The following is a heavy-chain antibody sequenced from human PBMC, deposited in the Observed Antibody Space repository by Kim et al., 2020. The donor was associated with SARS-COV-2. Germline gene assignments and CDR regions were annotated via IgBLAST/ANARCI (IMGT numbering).Heavy chain of an antibody. Sequence: SETLSLTCTASGGSISSYYWSWIRQPPGKGLEWIGYIYYSGSTNYNPSLKSRVTISVDTSKNQFSLKLSSVTAADTAVYYCPRLLYGDYKGYFDYWGQGT. D-gene: IGHD4-17*01. CDR2: IYYSGST. CDR3: PRLLYGDYKGYFDY. V-gene: IGHV4-59*01. CDR1: GGSISSYY. J-gene: IGHJ4*02.